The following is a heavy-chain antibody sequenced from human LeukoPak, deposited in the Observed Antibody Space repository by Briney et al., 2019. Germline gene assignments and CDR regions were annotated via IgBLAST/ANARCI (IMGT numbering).Heavy chain of an antibody. D-gene: IGHD4-17*01. CDR3: ARAGGDYVRPSAYYYYGMDV. V-gene: IGHV1-2*04. Sequence: ASVKVSFKASGYTFTGYYMHWVRQAPGQGLEWMGWINPNSGGTNYAQKFQGWVTMTRDTSISTAYMELSRLRSDDTAVYYCARAGGDYVRPSAYYYYGMDVWGQGTTVTVSS. CDR2: INPNSGGT. CDR1: GYTFTGYY. J-gene: IGHJ6*02.